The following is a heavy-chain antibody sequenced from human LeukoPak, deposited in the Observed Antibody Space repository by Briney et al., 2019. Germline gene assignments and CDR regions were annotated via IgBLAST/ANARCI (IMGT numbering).Heavy chain of an antibody. CDR1: GFTFSSYA. J-gene: IGHJ4*02. CDR2: ISGSGGST. D-gene: IGHD2-2*01. CDR3: AKRYCSSSSCSLFDY. V-gene: IGHV3-23*01. Sequence: PGGSLRLSCAASGFTFSSYAMSWVRQAPGKGLEWVSAISGSGGSTYYVDSVKGRFTISRDNSKNTLYLQMNSLRAEDMAVYYCAKRYCSSSSCSLFDYWGQGTLVTVSS.